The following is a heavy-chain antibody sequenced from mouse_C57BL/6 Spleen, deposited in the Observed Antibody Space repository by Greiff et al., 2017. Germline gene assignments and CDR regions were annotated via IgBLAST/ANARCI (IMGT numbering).Heavy chain of an antibody. CDR2: INPSTGGT. CDR1: GYSFTGYY. J-gene: IGHJ4*01. D-gene: IGHD2-1*01. Sequence: VQLKESGPELVKPGASVKISCKASGYSFTGYYMNWVKQSPEKSLEWIGEINPSTGGTTYNQKFKAKATLTVDKSSSTAYMQLKSLTSEDSAVYYCARGYYGNYDYAMDYWGQGTSVTVSS. V-gene: IGHV1-42*01. CDR3: ARGYYGNYDYAMDY.